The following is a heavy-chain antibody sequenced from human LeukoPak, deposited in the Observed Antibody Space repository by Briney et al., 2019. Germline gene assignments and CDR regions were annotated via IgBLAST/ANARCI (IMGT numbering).Heavy chain of an antibody. CDR3: ARAPYDSSGYYYD. CDR2: ISSSSSYI. D-gene: IGHD3-22*01. J-gene: IGHJ4*02. V-gene: IGHV3-21*01. Sequence: GGSLRLSCAASGFTFSSYSMIWVRQAPGKGLEWVSSISSSSSYIYYADSVKGRFTISRDNAKNSLYLQMNSLRAEDTAVYYCARAPYDSSGYYYDWGQGTLVTVSS. CDR1: GFTFSSYS.